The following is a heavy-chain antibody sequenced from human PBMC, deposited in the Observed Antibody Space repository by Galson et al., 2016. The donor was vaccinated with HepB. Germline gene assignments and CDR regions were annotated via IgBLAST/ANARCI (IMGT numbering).Heavy chain of an antibody. D-gene: IGHD3-10*01. CDR2: IWYDGSNK. J-gene: IGHJ6*04. Sequence: SLRLSCAASGFTFSNYGMHWVRQAPGKGLEWVAVIWYDGSNKYYADSVKGRFTISRDNSKNTLYLQMNGLRAEDTAEYYCARVISANNYGSGRSYGMDVWGKGTTVTVSP. V-gene: IGHV3-33*01. CDR1: GFTFSNYG. CDR3: ARVISANNYGSGRSYGMDV.